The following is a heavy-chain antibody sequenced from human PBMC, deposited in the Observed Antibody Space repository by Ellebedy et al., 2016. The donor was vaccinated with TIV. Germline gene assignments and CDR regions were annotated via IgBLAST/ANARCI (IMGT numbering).Heavy chain of an antibody. CDR1: GYTFIDYH. Sequence: AASVKVSCKTSGYTFIDYHIHWVRQAPGQGLEWVGWISAHNGNTHYAQNFQGRVTMTTDTSTSTAYMELRSLRSDDTAVYYCARVYGDWWFDPWGQGTLVTVSS. CDR3: ARVYGDWWFDP. CDR2: ISAHNGNT. J-gene: IGHJ5*02. D-gene: IGHD2-21*01. V-gene: IGHV1-18*04.